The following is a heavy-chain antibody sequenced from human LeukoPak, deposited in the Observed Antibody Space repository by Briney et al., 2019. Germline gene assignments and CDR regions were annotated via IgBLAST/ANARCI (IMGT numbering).Heavy chain of an antibody. Sequence: SGTLSLTCTVSGGSINNYYWGWIRQPPGKGLEWIGYINYSGDTSSNPSLKSRLTISIDASRNQFSLKLSSVTAADTAVYYCARERYCSSTSCYTVGYYYYYYMDVWGKGTTVTVSS. CDR3: ARERYCSSTSCYTVGYYYYYYMDV. CDR1: GGSINNYY. CDR2: INYSGDT. D-gene: IGHD2-2*02. J-gene: IGHJ6*03. V-gene: IGHV4-59*12.